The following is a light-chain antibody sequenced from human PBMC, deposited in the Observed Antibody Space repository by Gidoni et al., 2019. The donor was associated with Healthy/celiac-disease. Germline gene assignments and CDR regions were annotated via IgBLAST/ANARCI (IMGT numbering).Light chain of an antibody. CDR3: QQRSTSLT. CDR1: QSVSSY. V-gene: IGKV3-11*01. Sequence: EIVLTQSPATLSLSPGERATLSSRASQSVSSYLAWYQQKPGQAPRLLIYDASNRATGIPARFSGSGSGTDFTLTISSLEPEDFAVYYCQQRSTSLTFGGGTKVEIK. CDR2: DAS. J-gene: IGKJ4*01.